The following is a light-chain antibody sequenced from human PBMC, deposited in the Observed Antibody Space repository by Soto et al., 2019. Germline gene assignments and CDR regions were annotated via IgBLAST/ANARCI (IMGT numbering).Light chain of an antibody. J-gene: IGKJ2*01. Sequence: DIVMTQSPDSLAVSLGERATINCKSSQSVLYSSNNKNYLAWYQQKPGQPPKLLIYWASTRESGVPDRFSGSGSGTDFTLTISSLQAEDVAVYYCQHYYSTPYTFGQRTKLEIK. CDR3: QHYYSTPYT. CDR1: QSVLYSSNNKNY. CDR2: WAS. V-gene: IGKV4-1*01.